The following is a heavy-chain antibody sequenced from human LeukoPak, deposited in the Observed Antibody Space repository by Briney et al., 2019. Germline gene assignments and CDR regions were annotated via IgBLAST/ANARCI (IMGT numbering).Heavy chain of an antibody. V-gene: IGHV3-30*02. CDR1: GFIFSNYD. D-gene: IGHD6-19*01. Sequence: GGSLRLSCAASGFIFSNYDMHWVRQAPGKGLEWVAFTRYDGSDKYADSVKGRFTISRDNSKNTLYLQMNSLRAEDTAVYYCAKDLSSGSIPERWDYWGQGTLVTVSS. J-gene: IGHJ4*02. CDR3: AKDLSSGSIPERWDY. CDR2: TRYDGSDK.